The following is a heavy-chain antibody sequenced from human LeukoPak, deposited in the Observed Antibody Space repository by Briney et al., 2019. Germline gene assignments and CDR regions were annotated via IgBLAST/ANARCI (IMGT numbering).Heavy chain of an antibody. CDR3: AKLPEDIVVVPAAMGAFDS. CDR2: ISWYSGSI. V-gene: IGHV3-9*01. J-gene: IGHJ3*02. D-gene: IGHD2-2*01. CDR1: GFTFDDYA. Sequence: GGSLRLSCAASGFTFDDYAMHGVRQAPGKGLEWVSGISWYSGSIGYADSVKGRFTISRDNPKNSLYLQMNSLRAEDTASYYCAKLPEDIVVVPAAMGAFDSWGQGTMVTVSS.